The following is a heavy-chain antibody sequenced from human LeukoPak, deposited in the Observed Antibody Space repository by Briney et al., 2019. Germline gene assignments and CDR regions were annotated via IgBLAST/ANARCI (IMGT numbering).Heavy chain of an antibody. Sequence: SVKVSCKASGGTFSSYAISWVRQAPGQGLEWMGRIIPIFGTANYAQKFQGRATITTDESTSTAYMELSSLRSEDTAVYYCASTGTLGYCSSTSCFDDAFDIWGQGTMVTVSS. CDR1: GGTFSSYA. CDR3: ASTGTLGYCSSTSCFDDAFDI. CDR2: IIPIFGTA. J-gene: IGHJ3*02. V-gene: IGHV1-69*05. D-gene: IGHD2-2*01.